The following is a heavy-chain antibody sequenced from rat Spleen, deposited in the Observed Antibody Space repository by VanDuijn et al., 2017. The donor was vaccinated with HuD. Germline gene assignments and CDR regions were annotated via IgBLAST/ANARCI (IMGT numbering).Heavy chain of an antibody. CDR1: GFTFSDYA. V-gene: IGHV5-17*01. CDR3: ARHMYGSYVGWFAY. Sequence: EVQLVESGGGLVQPGRSPKLSCAASGFTFSDYAMAWVRQAPKKGLEWVATINYDGSYTYYRDSVKGRFTITRDSAKSTLYLQMDRLRSEDTANYYCARHMYGSYVGWFAYWGQGTLVTVSS. CDR2: INYDGSYT. J-gene: IGHJ3*01. D-gene: IGHD1-12*02.